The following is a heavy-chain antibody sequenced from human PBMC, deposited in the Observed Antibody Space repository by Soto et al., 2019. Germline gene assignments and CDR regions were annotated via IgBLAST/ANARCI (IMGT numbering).Heavy chain of an antibody. J-gene: IGHJ6*02. CDR2: MNPNSGNT. D-gene: IGHD6-13*01. CDR1: GYTFTSYD. Sequence: ASVKVSCKASGYTFTSYDINWVRQATGQGLEWMGWMNPNSGNTGYAQKFQGRVTMTRNTSISTAYMELSSLRSEDTAVYYCARGQQLVFNYYYYYGMDVWGQGTTVTVSS. V-gene: IGHV1-8*01. CDR3: ARGQQLVFNYYYYYGMDV.